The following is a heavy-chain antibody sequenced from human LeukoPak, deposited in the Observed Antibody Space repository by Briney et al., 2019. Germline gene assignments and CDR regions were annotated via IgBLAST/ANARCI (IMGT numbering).Heavy chain of an antibody. Sequence: SETLSLTCTVSGASIRTFYWTWIRQPPGKGLEWIAYISYSGSTTYNPSLKSRVTISLDTSKNQFSLNLNSLTAADTAVYYCARGIGNSRGTRFDPWGQGTLVTVSS. CDR1: GASIRTFY. D-gene: IGHD3-22*01. CDR3: ARGIGNSRGTRFDP. J-gene: IGHJ5*02. V-gene: IGHV4-59*01. CDR2: ISYSGST.